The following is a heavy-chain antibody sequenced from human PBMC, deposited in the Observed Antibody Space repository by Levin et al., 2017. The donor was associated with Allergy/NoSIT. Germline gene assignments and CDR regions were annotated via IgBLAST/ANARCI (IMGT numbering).Heavy chain of an antibody. D-gene: IGHD2-2*01. V-gene: IGHV3-9*01. CDR1: GFTFDDYA. Sequence: GGSLRLSCAASGFTFDDYAMHWVRQAPGKGLEWVSGISWNSGSIGYADSVKGRFTISRDNAKNSLYLQMNSLRAEDTALYYCAKGMYPLYQPGIDYWGQGTLVTVSS. CDR3: AKGMYPLYQPGIDY. J-gene: IGHJ4*02. CDR2: ISWNSGSI.